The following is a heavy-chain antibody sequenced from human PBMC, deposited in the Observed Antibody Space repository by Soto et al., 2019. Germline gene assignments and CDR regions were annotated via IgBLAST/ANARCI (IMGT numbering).Heavy chain of an antibody. J-gene: IGHJ4*02. D-gene: IGHD2-15*01. CDR3: AGTCSGSARSFDY. Sequence: PSGSLSLTCVVSGGSISSSNWWSWVRQSPGKGLEWIGDIYYNGHTMYNKFLKSRLTISIDPSTHHFSLKPSSEIAARTAVTYRAGTCSGSARSFDYWGQGTLVTVSS. V-gene: IGHV4-4*02. CDR1: GGSISSSNW. CDR2: IYYNGHT.